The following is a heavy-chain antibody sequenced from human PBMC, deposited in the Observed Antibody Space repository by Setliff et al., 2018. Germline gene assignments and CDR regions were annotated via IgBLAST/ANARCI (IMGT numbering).Heavy chain of an antibody. CDR1: GGSISSSYW. D-gene: IGHD3-10*01. CDR3: ARHDPRGYYYYMDV. Sequence: PSETLSLTCAVSGGSISSSYWWSWVRQSPGKGLEWIGEIYYSWTTYYNPSLKSPVTISIDRSKNQFSLKLSSVTAADTAIYYCARHDPRGYYYYMDVWGEGTTVTVSS. J-gene: IGHJ6*03. CDR2: IYYSWTT. V-gene: IGHV4-4*02.